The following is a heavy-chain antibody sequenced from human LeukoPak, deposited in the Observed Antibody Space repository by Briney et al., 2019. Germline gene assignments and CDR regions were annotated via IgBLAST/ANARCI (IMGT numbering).Heavy chain of an antibody. CDR2: ISYSGTT. J-gene: IGHJ4*02. D-gene: IGHD3-10*01. CDR1: GGSIISYY. V-gene: IGHV4-59*08. Sequence: SETLSLTCTVSGGSIISYYWSWIRQPPGKGLGWMGYISYSGTTNYNPSLKSRVTISVDTSRNQFSLKLSSVTAADTAVYYCARHGVYYASGSPSLDYWGQGTLVTVSS. CDR3: ARHGVYYASGSPSLDY.